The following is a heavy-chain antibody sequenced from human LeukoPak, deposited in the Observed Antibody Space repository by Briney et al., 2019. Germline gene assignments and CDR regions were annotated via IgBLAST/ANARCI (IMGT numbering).Heavy chain of an antibody. CDR2: IYSSGST. J-gene: IGHJ6*03. CDR1: GGSISSYY. Sequence: PSETLSLTCTVSGGSISSYYWSWIRQPAGKELEWVGRIYSSGSTNYNPSLKSRVTISVDTSKNQFSLKLSSVTAADTAVYYCARGIVGATRYYYYCMDVWGKGTTVTVSS. V-gene: IGHV4-4*07. D-gene: IGHD1-26*01. CDR3: ARGIVGATRYYYYCMDV.